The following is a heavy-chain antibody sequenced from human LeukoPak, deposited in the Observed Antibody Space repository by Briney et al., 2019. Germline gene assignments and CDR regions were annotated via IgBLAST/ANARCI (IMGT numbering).Heavy chain of an antibody. CDR2: ISSSSSYI. V-gene: IGHV3-21*01. CDR3: ARDSSLEAFDI. Sequence: GGSLRLSCAASGFTFSSYAMSWVRQAAGKGLEWVSSISSSSSYIYYTDSVKGRFTISRDNAKNSLYLQMNSLRAEDTAVYYCARDSSLEAFDIWGQGTMVTVSS. J-gene: IGHJ3*02. CDR1: GFTFSSYA.